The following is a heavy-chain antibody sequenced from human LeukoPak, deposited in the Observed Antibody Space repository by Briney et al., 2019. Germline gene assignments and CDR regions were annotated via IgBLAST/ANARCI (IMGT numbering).Heavy chain of an antibody. V-gene: IGHV3-74*01. CDR3: ARAQYYYDSSGYVRLDASDI. CDR2: INSDGSNT. J-gene: IGHJ3*02. Sequence: GGSLRLSCAASGFNFGRNWMDWVRQDPGKGLVRVSRINSDGSNTNYADSVKGRFAISRDNAKNTLYLQMNSLRVEDTAVYFCARAQYYYDSSGYVRLDASDIWGQGTMVTVSS. CDR1: GFNFGRNW. D-gene: IGHD3-22*01.